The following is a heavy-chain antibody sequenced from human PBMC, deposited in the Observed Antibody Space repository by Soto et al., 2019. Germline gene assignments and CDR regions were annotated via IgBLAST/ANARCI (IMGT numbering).Heavy chain of an antibody. CDR1: GYTFTSYY. Sequence: QVHLVQSGAEVKKPGASVKVSCKASGYTFTSYYMHWVRQAPGQGLEWMGIINPSGGGTSYAQKFQGRVTMTRDTSTSTVYMEMSSLSSEDTAMYYCARDSTLAYWGQGTLVTVSS. CDR3: ARDSTLAY. V-gene: IGHV1-46*01. J-gene: IGHJ4*02. CDR2: INPSGGGT.